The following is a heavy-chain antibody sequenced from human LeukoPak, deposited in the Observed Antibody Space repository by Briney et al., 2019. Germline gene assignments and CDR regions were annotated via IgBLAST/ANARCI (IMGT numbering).Heavy chain of an antibody. J-gene: IGHJ5*02. CDR2: IYANGNT. CDR1: GFTVSDNY. CDR3: ARVGEGELGNWFDP. V-gene: IGHV3-53*01. Sequence: GGSLRLSCAASGFTVSDNYITWVRQAPGKGLEWVSVIYANGNTYYGDSMQGRLTISRDKSKNTVFLQMNSLRVEDTAMYYCARVGEGELGNWFDPWGQGTLVTVSS. D-gene: IGHD3-10*01.